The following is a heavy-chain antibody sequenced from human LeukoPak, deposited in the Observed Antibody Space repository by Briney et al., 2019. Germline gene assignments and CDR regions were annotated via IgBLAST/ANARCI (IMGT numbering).Heavy chain of an antibody. CDR1: GFTVSSNY. V-gene: IGHV3-66*01. J-gene: IGHJ6*02. CDR2: IYSGGST. Sequence: TGGSLRLSCAASGFTVSSNYMSWVRQAPGKGLEWVSVIYSGGSTYYADSVKGRFTISRDNSKNTLYLQMNSLRAEDTAVYYCAKDPGVSYYGSGKSPWWGMDVWGQGTTVTVSS. CDR3: AKDPGVSYYGSGKSPWWGMDV. D-gene: IGHD3-10*01.